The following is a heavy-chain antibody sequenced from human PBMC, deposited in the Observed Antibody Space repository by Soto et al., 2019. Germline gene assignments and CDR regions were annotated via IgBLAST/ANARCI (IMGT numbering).Heavy chain of an antibody. Sequence: GASVKVSCKASGGTFSSYTISWVRQAPGQGLEWMGRIIPILGIANYAQKFQGRVTITADKSTSTAYMELSSLKTEDTAVYYCSTGREDLLYWGQGTLVTVSS. CDR3: STGREDLLY. J-gene: IGHJ4*02. CDR1: GGTFSSYT. D-gene: IGHD1-26*01. V-gene: IGHV1-69*02. CDR2: IIPILGIA.